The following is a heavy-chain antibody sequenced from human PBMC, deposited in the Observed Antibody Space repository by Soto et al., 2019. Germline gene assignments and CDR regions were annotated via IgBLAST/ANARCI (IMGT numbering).Heavy chain of an antibody. V-gene: IGHV3-64*01. CDR1: GFTFSSYA. J-gene: IGHJ4*02. Sequence: EVQLVESGGGLVQPGGSLRLSCAASGFTFSSYAMHWVRQAPGKGLEYVSVISSNGGSTYYANSVKGRFTISRDNSNNTLYLQLGSLRAEDMAVYYGARGSNGYHFDYWGQGTLVTVSS. D-gene: IGHD5-12*01. CDR3: ARGSNGYHFDY. CDR2: ISSNGGST.